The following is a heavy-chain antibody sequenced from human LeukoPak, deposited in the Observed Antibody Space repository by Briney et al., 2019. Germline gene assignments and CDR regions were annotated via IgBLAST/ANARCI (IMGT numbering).Heavy chain of an antibody. D-gene: IGHD3-10*01. CDR1: GYSISSGYY. Sequence: SETLSLTCTVSGYSISSGYYWGWLRQPPGRGLECIGCIYHSGSPYYNPSLKSRVTISVDPSKNQFSLKLSSVTAADTAVYYCARDRRFGELKDYWGQGTLVTVSS. J-gene: IGHJ4*02. CDR3: ARDRRFGELKDY. V-gene: IGHV4-38-2*02. CDR2: IYHSGSP.